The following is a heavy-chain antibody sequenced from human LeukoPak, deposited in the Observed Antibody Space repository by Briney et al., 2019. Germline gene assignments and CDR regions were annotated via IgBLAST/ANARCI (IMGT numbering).Heavy chain of an antibody. Sequence: PGGSLRLSCAASGFTFSSYAMSWVRQAPGKGLEWVSAISGSGGSTYYADSVKGRFTISRGNSKNTLYLQMNSLRAEDTAVYYCAKNMGSSWYGSSDYWGQGTTVTVSS. D-gene: IGHD6-13*01. CDR1: GFTFSSYA. J-gene: IGHJ4*03. CDR2: ISGSGGST. V-gene: IGHV3-23*01. CDR3: AKNMGSSWYGSSDY.